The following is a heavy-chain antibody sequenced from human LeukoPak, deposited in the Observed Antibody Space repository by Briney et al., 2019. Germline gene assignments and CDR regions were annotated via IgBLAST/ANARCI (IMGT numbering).Heavy chain of an antibody. CDR2: INTDGTVT. CDR1: GFTFSKYW. Sequence: PGGFLRLSCAASGFTFSKYWMLWVRQAPGKGLEIVSRINTDGTVTTYADSVKGRFTVSRDNADNTMFLQMNSVRDEDTAVYYCATKQWLAPPPDSWGQGTPVTVSS. CDR3: ATKQWLAPPPDS. J-gene: IGHJ4*02. V-gene: IGHV3-74*01. D-gene: IGHD6-19*01.